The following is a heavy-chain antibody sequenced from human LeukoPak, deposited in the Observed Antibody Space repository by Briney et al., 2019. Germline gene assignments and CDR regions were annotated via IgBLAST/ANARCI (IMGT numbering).Heavy chain of an antibody. CDR1: GGTFSSYA. CDR3: ARGHYYGSGSYLFDY. CDR2: IIPIFGTA. Sequence: SVKVSCKASGGTFSSYAISWVRQAPGQGLEWMGGIIPIFGTANYAQKFQGRVTITADKSTSTACMELSSLRSEDTAVYYCARGHYYGSGSYLFDYWGQGTLVTVSS. J-gene: IGHJ4*02. V-gene: IGHV1-69*06. D-gene: IGHD3-10*01.